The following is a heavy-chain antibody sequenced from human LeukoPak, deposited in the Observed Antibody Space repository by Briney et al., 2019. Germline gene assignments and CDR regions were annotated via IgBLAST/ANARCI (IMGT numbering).Heavy chain of an antibody. CDR1: GFTFSSYE. V-gene: IGHV3-49*04. Sequence: GRSLRLSCAASGFTFSSYEMNWVRQAPGKGLEWVGFIRSKTYGATTEYAASVKGRFTFSRDDSKSIAYLQMSSLKTEDTAVYYCTRGKTLLAAPDYWGQGTLVTVSS. J-gene: IGHJ4*02. CDR2: IRSKTYGATT. CDR3: TRGKTLLAAPDY. D-gene: IGHD3-10*01.